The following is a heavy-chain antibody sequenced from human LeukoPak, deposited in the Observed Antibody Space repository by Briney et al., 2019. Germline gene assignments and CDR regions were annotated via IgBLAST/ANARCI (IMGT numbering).Heavy chain of an antibody. J-gene: IGHJ4*02. D-gene: IGHD4-23*01. CDR2: IYSGGKT. Sequence: GGSLRLSCAASGFTVSSNFLSWVRQAPGKGLEWDSVIYSGGKTYYADSVKGRFTISRDNSKNTLYLQMNSLRAEDTAVYYCARGADRWNYFDYWGQGTLVTVSS. CDR1: GFTVSSNF. CDR3: ARGADRWNYFDY. V-gene: IGHV3-53*01.